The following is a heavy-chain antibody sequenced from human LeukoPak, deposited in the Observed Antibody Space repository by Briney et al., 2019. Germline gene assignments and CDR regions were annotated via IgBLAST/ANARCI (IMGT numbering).Heavy chain of an antibody. J-gene: IGHJ6*03. D-gene: IGHD2-2*01. Sequence: ASVKVSCKASGYTFTSYDINWVRQATGQGLEWMGWMNPNSGNTAYAQKFQGRVTMTRNTSISTAYMELSSLRSEDTAVYYCARGPLSLVNYYMDVWGKGTTVTISS. V-gene: IGHV1-8*01. CDR2: MNPNSGNT. CDR1: GYTFTSYD. CDR3: ARGPLSLVNYYMDV.